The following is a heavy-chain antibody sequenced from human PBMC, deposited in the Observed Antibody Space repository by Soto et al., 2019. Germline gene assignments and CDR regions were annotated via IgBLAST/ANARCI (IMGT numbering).Heavy chain of an antibody. CDR2: IIPIFGTA. V-gene: IGHV1-69*13. J-gene: IGHJ6*02. D-gene: IGHD6-13*01. Sequence: ASVKVSCKASGGTFSSYAISWVRQAPGQGLEWMGGIIPIFGTANYAQKFQGRVTISADESTSTAYMELSSLRSEDTAVYYCARFRGIFGSSWYEGYYYGMDVWGQGTTVTVSS. CDR1: GGTFSSYA. CDR3: ARFRGIFGSSWYEGYYYGMDV.